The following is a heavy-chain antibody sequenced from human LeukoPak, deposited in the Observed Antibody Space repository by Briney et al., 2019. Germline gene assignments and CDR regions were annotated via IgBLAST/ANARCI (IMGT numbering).Heavy chain of an antibody. CDR2: IYTSGST. D-gene: IGHD3-3*01. CDR1: GGSISSYY. V-gene: IGHV4-4*09. Sequence: LETLSLTCTVSGGSISSYYWSWIRQPPGKGLEWIGYIYTSGSTNYNPSLKSRVTISVDTSKNQFSLKLSSVTAADTAVYYCARQGFWSGYLYYYMDVWGKGTTVTVSS. J-gene: IGHJ6*03. CDR3: ARQGFWSGYLYYYMDV.